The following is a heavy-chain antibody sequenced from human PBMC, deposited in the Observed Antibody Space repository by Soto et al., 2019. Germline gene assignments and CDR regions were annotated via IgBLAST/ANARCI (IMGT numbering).Heavy chain of an antibody. CDR2: IWYDGTNE. CDR3: AKEGINSPSSRGWLAP. V-gene: IGHV3-33*06. CDR1: GFTFQTYA. D-gene: IGHD6-6*01. J-gene: IGHJ5*02. Sequence: ESGGGVVQPGRSLRLSCAASGFTFQTYAMHWVRQAPGKGLEWVALIWYDGTNEKYADSVRGRFTISRDNSKDTLYLQMNSLKGEDTAVYFCAKEGINSPSSRGWLAPWGQGTLVTVSS.